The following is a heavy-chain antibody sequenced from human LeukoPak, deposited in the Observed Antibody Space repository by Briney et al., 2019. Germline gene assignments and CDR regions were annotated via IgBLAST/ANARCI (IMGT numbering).Heavy chain of an antibody. D-gene: IGHD2-21*02. Sequence: AGGSLRLSCEASGFTFSRYALAWVRQPPGKGLQCIAIISGMGDTTFYADSVRGRFTISRDNPKNTVFLQMDSLRAEDTALYYCARVPTAVFRPSASFDYWGPGTLVTVSS. CDR2: ISGMGDTT. CDR3: ARVPTAVFRPSASFDY. CDR1: GFTFSRYA. V-gene: IGHV3-23*01. J-gene: IGHJ4*02.